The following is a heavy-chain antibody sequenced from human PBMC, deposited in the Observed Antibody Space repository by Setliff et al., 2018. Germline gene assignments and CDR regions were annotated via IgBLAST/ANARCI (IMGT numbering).Heavy chain of an antibody. CDR3: ARTCSGSGCYAGLES. D-gene: IGHD2-15*01. CDR2: VDPKDGQA. V-gene: IGHV1-69-2*01. J-gene: IGHJ4*02. CDR1: GYRFIVYY. Sequence: ASVKVSCKGSGYRFIVYYIHWVRQTPGKGLEWMGRVDPKDGQAIYAKRFQGRFTITADTSIDTAYMELSSLTSEDTAVYYCARTCSGSGCYAGLESWGQGTPVTVSS.